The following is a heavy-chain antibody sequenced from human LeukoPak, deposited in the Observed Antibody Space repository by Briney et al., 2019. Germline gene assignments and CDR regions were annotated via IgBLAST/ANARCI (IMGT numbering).Heavy chain of an antibody. J-gene: IGHJ4*02. Sequence: PSETLSLTCTVSGGSISSYYWSWIRQPPGKGLEWIGYIYYSGSTNYNPSPKSRVTISVDTSKNQFSLKLSSVTAADTAVYYCARGPHISGSYYGPDYWGQGTLVTVSS. V-gene: IGHV4-59*08. CDR1: GGSISSYY. CDR3: ARGPHISGSYYGPDY. D-gene: IGHD1-26*01. CDR2: IYYSGST.